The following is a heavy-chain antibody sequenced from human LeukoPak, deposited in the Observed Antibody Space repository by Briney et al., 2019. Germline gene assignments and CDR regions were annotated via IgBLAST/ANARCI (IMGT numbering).Heavy chain of an antibody. J-gene: IGHJ3*02. Sequence: SETLSLTCTVSGGSISSHYWSWIRQPPGKGLEWIGYISYSGGTNYNPSLKSRVTISVDTSKNQFPLKLRSVTAADTAVYYCARSPGYSGYDDAFDIWGQGTMVTVSS. CDR3: ARSPGYSGYDDAFDI. CDR2: ISYSGGT. V-gene: IGHV4-59*11. CDR1: GGSISSHY. D-gene: IGHD5-12*01.